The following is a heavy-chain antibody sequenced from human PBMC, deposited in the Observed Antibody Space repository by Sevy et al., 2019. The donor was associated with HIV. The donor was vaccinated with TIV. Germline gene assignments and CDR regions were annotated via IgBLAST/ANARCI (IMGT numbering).Heavy chain of an antibody. Sequence: GESLKISCAASGFTFSSYAMNWVRQAPGKGLEWVSAISGSGGSTYYADSVKGRFTISRDNSKNTLYLQMNSLRAEDTAVYYCAKDMVYAGFYYYYGMDVWGQGTTVTVSS. D-gene: IGHD2-8*01. CDR1: GFTFSSYA. CDR3: AKDMVYAGFYYYYGMDV. CDR2: ISGSGGST. J-gene: IGHJ6*02. V-gene: IGHV3-23*01.